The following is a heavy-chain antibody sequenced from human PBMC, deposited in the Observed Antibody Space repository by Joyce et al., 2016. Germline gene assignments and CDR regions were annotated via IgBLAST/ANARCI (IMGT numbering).Heavy chain of an antibody. V-gene: IGHV3-30-3*01. CDR1: GFPFSRYA. J-gene: IGHJ4*02. CDR3: ARDRATSGFFTYHFDN. Sequence: QVQLVESGGGAVQPGRSLTLSCAVSGFPFSRYAMHWVRQAPSKGLEWVAARSYDGTRKFYADSVKDRFTISRDKSENTLSLEMNSLRIEDTSVYYCARDRATSGFFTYHFDNWGQGSLVSVSS. D-gene: IGHD3-22*01. CDR2: RSYDGTRK.